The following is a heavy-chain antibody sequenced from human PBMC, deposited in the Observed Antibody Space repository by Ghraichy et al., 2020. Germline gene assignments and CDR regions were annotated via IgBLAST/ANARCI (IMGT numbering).Heavy chain of an antibody. V-gene: IGHV4-61*01. CDR3: ARDEAIRRQFDY. D-gene: IGHD3-16*01. CDR1: GGSVSSGSYY. J-gene: IGHJ4*02. Sequence: ETLSLTCTVSGGSVSSGSYYWSWIRQPPGKGLEWIGYIYYSGSTNYNPSLKSRVTISVDTSKNQFSLKLSSVTAADTAVYYCARDEAIRRQFDYWGQGTLVTVSS. CDR2: IYYSGST.